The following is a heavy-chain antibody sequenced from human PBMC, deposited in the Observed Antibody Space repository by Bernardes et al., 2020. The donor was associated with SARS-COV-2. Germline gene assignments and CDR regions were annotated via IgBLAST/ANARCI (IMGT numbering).Heavy chain of an antibody. Sequence: WIRQSPGKGLEWVSLINWDGSSTHYSDSVKGRFIVSRDNTNEVLFLQMNSLTPEDSALYFCAKGVYGGKAVSLFDYWGRGALVTVSS. CDR3: AKGVYGGKAVSLFDY. J-gene: IGHJ4*02. CDR2: INWDGSST. D-gene: IGHD4-17*01. V-gene: IGHV3-43*01.